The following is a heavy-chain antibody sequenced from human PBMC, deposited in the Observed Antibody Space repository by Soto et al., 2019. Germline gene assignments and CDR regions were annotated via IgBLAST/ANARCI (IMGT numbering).Heavy chain of an antibody. Sequence: QVQLVESGGALVKPGGSLRLSCVTSGFDLGSYYMTWIRQAPGKGLEWVSHISSQSICTNYAASVKGRFTISRDNAKNSLYLQMTSLRADDTAVYYCARELDVAARPGSQRLDHWGQGTLVIVSS. J-gene: IGHJ4*02. D-gene: IGHD6-6*01. CDR1: GFDLGSYY. V-gene: IGHV3-11*06. CDR3: ARELDVAARPGSQRLDH. CDR2: ISSQSICT.